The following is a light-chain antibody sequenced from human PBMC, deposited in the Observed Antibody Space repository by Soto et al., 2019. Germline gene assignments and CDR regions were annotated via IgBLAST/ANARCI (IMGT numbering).Light chain of an antibody. V-gene: IGKV1-39*01. Sequence: DIQMTQSPSSLSASVGDRVTISCRASQSLGRRLTWYQQKPGEAPKLLIYETSNLQNGVPSRFSGSGSETDFTLTINSLQPEYFATYYCQQSFGPPYTFGQGPKLE. J-gene: IGKJ2*01. CDR2: ETS. CDR3: QQSFGPPYT. CDR1: QSLGRR.